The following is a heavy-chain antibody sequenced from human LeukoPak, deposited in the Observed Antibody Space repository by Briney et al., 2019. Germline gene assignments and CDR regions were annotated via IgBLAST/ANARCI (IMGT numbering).Heavy chain of an antibody. V-gene: IGHV3-15*01. J-gene: IGHJ4*02. D-gene: IGHD2-2*02. Sequence: GGSLRLSWAASGFTFSNAWMSWVRQAPGKGLEWVGRIKSKTDGGTTDYAAPVKGRFTISRDDSKNTLYLQMNSLKTEDTAVYYCTTDRGDIVVVPAAIDYWGQGTLVTVSS. CDR2: IKSKTDGGTT. CDR3: TTDRGDIVVVPAAIDY. CDR1: GFTFSNAW.